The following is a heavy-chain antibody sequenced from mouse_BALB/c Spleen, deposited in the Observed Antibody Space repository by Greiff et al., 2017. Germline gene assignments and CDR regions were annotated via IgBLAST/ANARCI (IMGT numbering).Heavy chain of an antibody. CDR1: GDSITSGY. V-gene: IGHV3-8*02. D-gene: IGHD1-1*01. CDR3: ARGWYGSSPYYFDY. CDR2: ISYSGST. J-gene: IGHJ2*01. Sequence: DVMLVESGPSLVKPSQTLSLTCSVTGDSITSGYWNWIRKFPGNKLEYMGYISYSGSTYYNPSLKSRISITRDTSKNQYYLQLNSVTTEDTATYYCARGWYGSSPYYFDYWGQGTTLTVSS.